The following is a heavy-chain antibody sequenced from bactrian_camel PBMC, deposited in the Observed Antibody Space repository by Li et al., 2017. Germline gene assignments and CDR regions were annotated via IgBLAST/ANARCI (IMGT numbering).Heavy chain of an antibody. CDR2: ISWNGDRT. CDR1: GLTTSTYS. V-gene: IGHV3-1*01. J-gene: IGHJ4*01. CDR3: ATRTWWVGYYSY. D-gene: IGHD5*01. Sequence: VQLVESGGGFVEPGGSLRLSCAMSGLTTSTYSMSWVRQAPGKGLEWVSGISWNGDRTNYADSVKGRFTSSRDNAKNTVYLQMNSLKSEDTALYYCATRTWWVGYYSYWGQGTQVTVS.